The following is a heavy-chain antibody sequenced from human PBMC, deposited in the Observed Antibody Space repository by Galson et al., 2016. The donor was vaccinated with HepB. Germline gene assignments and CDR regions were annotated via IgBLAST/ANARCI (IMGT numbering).Heavy chain of an antibody. CDR1: GDSVSSDGYY. CDR2: MEYIGNT. Sequence: SETLSLTCTVSGDSVSSDGYYWNWVRQAPGKGLEWMANMEYIGNTNFNPSLKSRITISVDTSKNQFSLKLTSVTAADTAVYFCARESRSTWNYLDSRGQGTLVTVSS. V-gene: IGHV4-61*08. D-gene: IGHD1-26*01. J-gene: IGHJ4*02. CDR3: ARESRSTWNYLDS.